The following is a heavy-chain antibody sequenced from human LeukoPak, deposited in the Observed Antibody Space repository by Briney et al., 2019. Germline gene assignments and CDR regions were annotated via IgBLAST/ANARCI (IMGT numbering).Heavy chain of an antibody. D-gene: IGHD3-10*01. J-gene: IGHJ4*02. CDR1: GGPISSYY. V-gene: IGHV4-59*01. CDR3: ARGGGPLAARLPFDY. Sequence: SETLSLTCTVSGGPISSYYWSWIRQPPGKGLEWIGYIYYSGSTNYNPSLKSRVTISVDTSKNQFSLKLSSVTAADTAVYYCARGGGPLAARLPFDYWGQGTLVTVSS. CDR2: IYYSGST.